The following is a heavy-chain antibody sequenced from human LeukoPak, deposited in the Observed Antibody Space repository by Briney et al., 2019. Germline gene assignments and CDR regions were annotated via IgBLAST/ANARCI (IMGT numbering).Heavy chain of an antibody. CDR3: ARGFGGSGSYNPPYFDP. J-gene: IGHJ5*02. V-gene: IGHV6-1*01. CDR2: TYYRSKWYN. Sequence: SQTLSLTCAISGDSVSSNSAAWNWIRQSPSRGLEWLGRTYYRSKWYNDYAVSVKSRITINPDTSKNQFSLQLNSVTPEDTAVYYCARGFGGSGSYNPPYFDPWGQGTLVTVSS. D-gene: IGHD3-10*01. CDR1: GDSVSSNSAA.